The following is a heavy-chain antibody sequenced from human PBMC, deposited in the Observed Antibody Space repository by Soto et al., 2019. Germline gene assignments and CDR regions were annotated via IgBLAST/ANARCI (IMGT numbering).Heavy chain of an antibody. CDR1: GYTLTELS. CDR2: FDPEDGET. D-gene: IGHD1-1*01. CDR3: ARLAETNGWNGFGADKYYFDF. J-gene: IGHJ4*02. Sequence: GASVKVSCKVSGYTLTELSMHWVRQAPGEGLEWMGGFDPEDGETIYAQKFQGRVTMTEDTSTDTAYMELSSLRSEDTAVYYCARLAETNGWNGFGADKYYFDFSGPAPRLTVST. V-gene: IGHV1-24*01.